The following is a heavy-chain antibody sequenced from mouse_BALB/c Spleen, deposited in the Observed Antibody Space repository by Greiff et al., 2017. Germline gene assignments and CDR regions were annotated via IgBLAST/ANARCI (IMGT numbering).Heavy chain of an antibody. Sequence: VQLKESGGDLVKPGGSLKLSCAASGFTFSSYGMSWVRQTPDKRLEWVATISSGGSYTYYPDSVKGRFTISRDNAKNTLYLQMSSLKSEDTAMYYCARHDACYRYEGYWGQGTTLTVSS. CDR3: ARHDACYRYEGY. D-gene: IGHD2-14*01. CDR1: GFTFSSYG. CDR2: ISSGGSYT. J-gene: IGHJ2*01. V-gene: IGHV5-6*01.